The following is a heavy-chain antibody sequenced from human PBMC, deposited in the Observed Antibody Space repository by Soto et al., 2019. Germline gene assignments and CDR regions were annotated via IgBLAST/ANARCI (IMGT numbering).Heavy chain of an antibody. CDR3: ARANTYGSGSYYNAD. J-gene: IGHJ4*02. V-gene: IGHV4-34*01. CDR2: INHSGST. CDR1: GGYFSGYY. D-gene: IGHD3-10*01. Sequence: SETLSLTCAVYGGYFSGYYWSWIRQPPGKGLEWIGEINHSGSTNYNPSLKSRVTISVDTSKNQFSLKLSSVTAADTAVYYCARANTYGSGSYYNADWGQGTLVTVSS.